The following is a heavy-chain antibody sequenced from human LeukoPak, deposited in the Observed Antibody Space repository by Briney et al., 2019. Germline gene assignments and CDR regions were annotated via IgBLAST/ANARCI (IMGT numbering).Heavy chain of an antibody. V-gene: IGHV1-8*01. CDR1: GYTFTSYD. J-gene: IGHJ3*02. CDR3: ARLKSGSFDAFDI. D-gene: IGHD1-26*01. Sequence: ASVKVSCKASGYTFTSYDINWVRQATGQGLEWMGWMNPNSGNTGYAQKFRGRVTMTRNTSISTAYMELSSLRSEDTAVYYCARLKSGSFDAFDIWGQGTMVTVSS. CDR2: MNPNSGNT.